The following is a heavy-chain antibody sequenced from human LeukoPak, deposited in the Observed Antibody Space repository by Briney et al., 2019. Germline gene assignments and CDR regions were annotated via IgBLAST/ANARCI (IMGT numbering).Heavy chain of an antibody. V-gene: IGHV4-59*08. CDR1: GGSISSYY. D-gene: IGHD3-10*01. Sequence: SETLFLTCTVSGGSISSYYWSWIRQPPGKGLEWIGYIYYSGSTNYNPSLKSRVTISVDTSKNQFSLKLSSVTAADTAVYYCARHGITMVRGAMPFDYSGQGTLVTVSS. J-gene: IGHJ4*02. CDR2: IYYSGST. CDR3: ARHGITMVRGAMPFDY.